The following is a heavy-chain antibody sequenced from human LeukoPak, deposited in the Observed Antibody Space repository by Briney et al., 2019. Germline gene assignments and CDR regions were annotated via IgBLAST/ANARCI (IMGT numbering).Heavy chain of an antibody. J-gene: IGHJ4*02. CDR2: VFDSGRT. CDR3: TTIKRGNIFGYFDF. V-gene: IGHV4-59*11. CDR1: GGSMTTHH. Sequence: SETLSLTCTVCGGSMTTHHWNWIRQTPGKGLEWIGYVFDSGRTKENPSLKSRVTLSADTSKNQLSLRLSSVTAADTAVYYCTTIKRGNIFGYFDFWGQGILVTVSS. D-gene: IGHD5-18*01.